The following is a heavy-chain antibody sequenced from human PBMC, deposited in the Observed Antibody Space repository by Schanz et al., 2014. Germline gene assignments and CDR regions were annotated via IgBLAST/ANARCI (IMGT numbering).Heavy chain of an antibody. J-gene: IGHJ4*02. CDR3: VKDIYDFWSGNFDY. CDR2: VSWNSGSI. D-gene: IGHD3-3*01. Sequence: EVQLLESGGALEQPGGSLRLSCAASGFSFEDYAMHWVRQVPAKGLEWVSGVSWNSGSIGYEDSVKGRFTISRDNAKNSLYLQMNSLRAEDTALYFCVKDIYDFWSGNFDYWGQGTLVTVSS. V-gene: IGHV3-9*01. CDR1: GFSFEDYA.